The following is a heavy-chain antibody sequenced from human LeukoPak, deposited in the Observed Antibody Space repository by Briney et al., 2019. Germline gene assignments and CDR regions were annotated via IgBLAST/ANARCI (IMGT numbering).Heavy chain of an antibody. Sequence: SGGSLRPSCAASGFTFSTYAMSWVRQAPGKGLEWVSTISSSGGSTYYADSVKGRFTISRDNSKNTVFLQMNSLRAEDTAVYYCAKRDLGYWGQGTLVTVSS. CDR1: GFTFSTYA. J-gene: IGHJ4*02. CDR2: ISSSGGST. CDR3: AKRDLGY. V-gene: IGHV3-23*01.